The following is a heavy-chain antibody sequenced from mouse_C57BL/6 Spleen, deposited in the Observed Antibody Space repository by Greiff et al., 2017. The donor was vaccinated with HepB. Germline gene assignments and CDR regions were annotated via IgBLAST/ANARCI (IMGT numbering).Heavy chain of an antibody. V-gene: IGHV7-3*01. Sequence: EVKLVESGGGLVQPGGSLSLSCAASGFTFTDYYMSWVRQPPGKALEWLGFIRNKANGYTTEYSASVKGRFTISRDNSQSILYLQMNALRAEDSATYYGAGGSGGYAMDYWGQGTSVTVSS. CDR2: IRNKANGYTT. CDR3: AGGSGGYAMDY. D-gene: IGHD1-1*01. J-gene: IGHJ4*01. CDR1: GFTFTDYY.